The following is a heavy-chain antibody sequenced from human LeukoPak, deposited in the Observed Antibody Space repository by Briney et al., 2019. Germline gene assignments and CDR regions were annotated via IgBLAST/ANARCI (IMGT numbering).Heavy chain of an antibody. D-gene: IGHD2-15*01. J-gene: IGHJ4*02. V-gene: IGHV3-23*01. CDR1: GFTLSSYA. CDR3: AKAPVRTCSGAYCYPFDY. Sequence: GGPLTLSCAASGFTLSSYAMSGVCQAPGKGLEWVSDISVSGNTNHAASLKGRFTISRNSSKNKLYLQMNSVRAGDAAVYYCAKAPVRTCSGAYCYPFDYWGQGTLVTVSS. CDR2: ISVSGNT.